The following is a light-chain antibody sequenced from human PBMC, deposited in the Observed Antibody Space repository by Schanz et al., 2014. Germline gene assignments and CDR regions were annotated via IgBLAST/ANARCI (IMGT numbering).Light chain of an antibody. V-gene: IGKV3-20*01. Sequence: EIVLTQSPATLSLSPGEGAALSCRASQSVNTFLAWYQQKPGQAPRLLIYGASNRATGIPARFSGSGSGTDFTLTIRRLEPEDFAVYYCQQYGDAPRTFGQGTKVEVK. CDR2: GAS. J-gene: IGKJ1*01. CDR1: QSVNTF. CDR3: QQYGDAPRT.